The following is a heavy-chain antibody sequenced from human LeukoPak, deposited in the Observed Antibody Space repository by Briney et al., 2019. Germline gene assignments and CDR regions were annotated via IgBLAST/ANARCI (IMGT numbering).Heavy chain of an antibody. CDR2: ISYDGSNK. V-gene: IGHV3-30-3*01. J-gene: IGHJ4*02. D-gene: IGHD5-18*01. CDR1: GFTFSSYA. CDR3: ARFSHTAMAEFDY. Sequence: GGSLRLSCAASGFTFSSYAMHWVRQAPGKGLEWVAVISYDGSNKYYADSVKGRFTISRDNSKNTLYLQMNSLRAEDTAVYYCARFSHTAMAEFDYWGQGTLVTVSS.